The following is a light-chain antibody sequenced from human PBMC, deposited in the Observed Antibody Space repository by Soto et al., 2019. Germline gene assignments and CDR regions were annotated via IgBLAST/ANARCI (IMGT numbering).Light chain of an antibody. J-gene: IGLJ1*01. V-gene: IGLV2-8*01. Sequence: QSVLTQPPSASGSPGQSVTISCTGTKSVIGVYDFVSWYQHHPGKAPRLIIYEVVQRPSGVPDRFSGSKSGNTASLTVSELQAADEADYFCKSYAGSNTYVFGSGTKLTVL. CDR1: KSVIGVYDF. CDR3: KSYAGSNTYV. CDR2: EVV.